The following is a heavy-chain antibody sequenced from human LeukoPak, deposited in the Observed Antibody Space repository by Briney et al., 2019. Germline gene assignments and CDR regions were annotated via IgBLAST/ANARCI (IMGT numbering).Heavy chain of an antibody. CDR2: IKQDGSEK. Sequence: PGGSLRLSCAASGFTFSSYWMSWVRQAPGKGLESVANIKQDGSEKYYVDSVKGRFTISRDNSKNTLYLQMNSLRAEDTAVYYCAKTEPAPYSSSWPDYWGQGTLVTVSS. D-gene: IGHD6-13*01. CDR3: AKTEPAPYSSSWPDY. CDR1: GFTFSSYW. V-gene: IGHV3-7*03. J-gene: IGHJ4*02.